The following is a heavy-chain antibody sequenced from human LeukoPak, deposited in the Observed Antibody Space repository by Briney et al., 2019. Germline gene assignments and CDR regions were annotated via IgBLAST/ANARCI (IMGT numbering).Heavy chain of an antibody. D-gene: IGHD4-23*01. CDR1: GFTFSIYA. CDR2: ISGGGGST. J-gene: IGHJ3*02. V-gene: IGHV3-23*01. Sequence: GGSLRLSCAASGFTFSIYAMSWVRQAPGKGLEWVSAISGGGGSTYYADSVKGRFTISRDNSKNTLYLQMNSLRAEDTAVYYCAKGDDYGGPNDAFDIWGQGTMVTVSS. CDR3: AKGDDYGGPNDAFDI.